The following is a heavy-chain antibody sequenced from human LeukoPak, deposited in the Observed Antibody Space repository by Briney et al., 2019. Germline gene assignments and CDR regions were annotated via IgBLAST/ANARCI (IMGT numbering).Heavy chain of an antibody. D-gene: IGHD3-10*01. V-gene: IGHV1-46*01. CDR3: ARDYHGSGSLTTFDS. CDR2: INPRGGSA. Sequence: ASVKVSCKASGYTFTSFFMHWVRQAPGQGLEWMGIINPRGGSATSAQRFQGRLTVTRDTSTSTVYMELSSLTSEDTAVYYCARDYHGSGSLTTFDSWGQGTLVTVSS. J-gene: IGHJ4*02. CDR1: GYTFTSFF.